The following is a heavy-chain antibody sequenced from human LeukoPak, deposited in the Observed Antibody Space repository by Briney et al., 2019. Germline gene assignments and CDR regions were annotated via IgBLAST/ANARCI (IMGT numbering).Heavy chain of an antibody. CDR3: AINGGGDSGYGNFDY. D-gene: IGHD5-12*01. V-gene: IGHV3-30*03. CDR2: ISYDGSNK. CDR1: GFTFSSYW. J-gene: IGHJ4*02. Sequence: GGSLRLSCAASGFTFSSYWMSWVRQAPGKGLEWVAVISYDGSNKYYADSVKGRFTISRDNSKDTLYLQMNSLRAEDTAFYYCAINGGGDSGYGNFDYWGQGTLVTVSS.